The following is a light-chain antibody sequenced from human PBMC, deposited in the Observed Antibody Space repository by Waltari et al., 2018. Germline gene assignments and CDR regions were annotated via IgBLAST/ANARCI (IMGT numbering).Light chain of an antibody. V-gene: IGKV1-6*01. Sequence: IQMPQSPSSLSASVRDIVTITCRASQGIRNDLGWYQQKPGKAPKLLIYAASSLESEVPSRFSGSGSGTDFTLTISSLQPEDFATYYCLQDYNYPRMFGQGTKVEIK. CDR2: AAS. CDR3: LQDYNYPRM. CDR1: QGIRND. J-gene: IGKJ1*01.